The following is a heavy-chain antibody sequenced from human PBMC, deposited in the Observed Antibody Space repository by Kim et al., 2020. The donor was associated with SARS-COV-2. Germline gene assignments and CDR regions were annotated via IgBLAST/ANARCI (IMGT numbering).Heavy chain of an antibody. V-gene: IGHV3-30*07. Sequence: ADSVKGRFTISRDNSKNTLYLQMNSLRAEDTAVYYCARDEMATKHDAFDIWGQGTMVTVSS. D-gene: IGHD5-12*01. CDR3: ARDEMATKHDAFDI. J-gene: IGHJ3*02.